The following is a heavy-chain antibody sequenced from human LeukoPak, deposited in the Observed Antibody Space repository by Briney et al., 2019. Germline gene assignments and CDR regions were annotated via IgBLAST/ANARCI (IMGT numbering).Heavy chain of an antibody. J-gene: IGHJ5*02. CDR2: ISASGDTT. D-gene: IGHD6-13*01. CDR1: GFTFSSYG. Sequence: GGSLRLPCAASGFTFSSYGMTWVRQAPGKGLEWVSSISASGDTTYYADSVKGRFTISRDNSRNTLFLQMNSLRAEDTAIFYCAQHRGIAAHWFDPWGHGTLVTVSS. CDR3: AQHRGIAAHWFDP. V-gene: IGHV3-23*01.